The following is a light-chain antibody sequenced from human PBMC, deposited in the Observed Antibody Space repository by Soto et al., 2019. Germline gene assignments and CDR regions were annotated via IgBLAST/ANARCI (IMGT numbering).Light chain of an antibody. CDR2: DAS. CDR3: QQRSSWLA. Sequence: EIVLTQSPATLSLSPGERATLSCRTSQSVSSYLAWYQQKPGQAPRLLMYDASNRATGIPARFSGSGSGTAFTLSISSLEPEDYAVYYCQQRSSWLAFGGGTKVEIK. CDR1: QSVSSY. J-gene: IGKJ4*01. V-gene: IGKV3-11*01.